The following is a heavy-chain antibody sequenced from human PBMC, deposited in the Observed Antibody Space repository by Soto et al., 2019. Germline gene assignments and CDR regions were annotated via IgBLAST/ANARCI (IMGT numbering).Heavy chain of an antibody. CDR3: AKATANSGGAFVI. Sequence: SGGSLRLSCAVCGFICSSYYISWVRQAPWQGLEWVSTILVGGSTHYEDSVKGRFTISRDTSKNTVYLQMNSLTAGDTAFYYCAKATANSGGAFVIYGQGTMVSVS. CDR1: GFICSSYY. J-gene: IGHJ3*02. D-gene: IGHD1-1*01. CDR2: ILVGGST. V-gene: IGHV3-23*01.